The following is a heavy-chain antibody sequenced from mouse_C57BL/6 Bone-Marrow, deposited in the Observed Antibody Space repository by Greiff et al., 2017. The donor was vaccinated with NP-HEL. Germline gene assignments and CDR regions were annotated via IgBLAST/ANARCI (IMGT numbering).Heavy chain of an antibody. CDR3: ARGDLLWLRRGWFAY. V-gene: IGHV1-81*01. CDR2: IYPRSGNT. J-gene: IGHJ3*01. Sequence: QVQLQQSGAELARPGASVKLSCKASGYTFTSYGISWVKQRTGQGLEWIGEIYPRSGNTYYNEKFKGKATLTADKSSSTAYMELRSLTSEDSAVYFCARGDLLWLRRGWFAYWGQGTLVTVSA. D-gene: IGHD2-2*01. CDR1: GYTFTSYG.